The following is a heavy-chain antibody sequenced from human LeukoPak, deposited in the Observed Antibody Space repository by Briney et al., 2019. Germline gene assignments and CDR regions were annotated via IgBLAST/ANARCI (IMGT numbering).Heavy chain of an antibody. CDR3: AREFGPNWYPNYYYYMDV. D-gene: IGHD1-1*01. J-gene: IGHJ6*03. Sequence: GGSLRLSCAASGFTFSSYWMSWVRQAPGKGLEWVANIKQDGSEKYYVDSVKGRFTISRDNAKNSLYLQMNSLRAEDTAVYYCAREFGPNWYPNYYYYMDVWGKGTTVTVSS. CDR1: GFTFSSYW. V-gene: IGHV3-7*01. CDR2: IKQDGSEK.